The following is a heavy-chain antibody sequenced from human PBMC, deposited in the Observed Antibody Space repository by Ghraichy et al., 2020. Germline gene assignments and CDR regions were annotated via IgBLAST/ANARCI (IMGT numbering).Heavy chain of an antibody. D-gene: IGHD6-13*01. CDR3: ARDAAAADYFDI. J-gene: IGHJ3*02. Sequence: EWKGGIIPIFGTANYAQKFQGRVTITADESTSTAYMELSSLRSEDTAVYYCARDAAAADYFDIWGQCIMV. CDR2: IIPIFGTA. V-gene: IGHV1-69*01.